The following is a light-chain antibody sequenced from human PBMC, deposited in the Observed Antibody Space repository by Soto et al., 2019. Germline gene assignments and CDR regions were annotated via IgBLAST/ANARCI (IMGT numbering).Light chain of an antibody. CDR1: SSNIGAGYD. Sequence: QLVLTQPPSVSGAPGQRVTISCTGSSSNIGAGYDVHWYQQLPGTAPKLLIYGNSNRPSGVPDRFSGSKSGTSASLAITGLQAEDEADYYGQSYDSSLSGGVFGGGTKLTVL. J-gene: IGLJ3*02. CDR2: GNS. CDR3: QSYDSSLSGGV. V-gene: IGLV1-40*01.